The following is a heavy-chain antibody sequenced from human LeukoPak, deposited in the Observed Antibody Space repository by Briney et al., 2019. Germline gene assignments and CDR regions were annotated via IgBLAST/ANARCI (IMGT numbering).Heavy chain of an antibody. CDR2: INPNSGGT. D-gene: IGHD3-22*01. CDR1: GYTFTGYY. Sequence: ASVKVSCKASGYTFTGYYMHWVRQAPGQGLEWMGRINPNSGGTSYAQKFQGRVTMTRDTSISTAYMELSRLRSDDTAVYYCARGPPSSPYYYDSSGYYPFDYWGQGTLVTVSS. CDR3: ARGPPSSPYYYDSSGYYPFDY. V-gene: IGHV1-2*06. J-gene: IGHJ4*02.